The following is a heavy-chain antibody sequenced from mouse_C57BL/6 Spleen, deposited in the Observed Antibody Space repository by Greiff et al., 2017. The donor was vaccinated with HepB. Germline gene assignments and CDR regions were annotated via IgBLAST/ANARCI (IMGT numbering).Heavy chain of an antibody. CDR2: IRSKSSNYAT. V-gene: IGHV10-3*01. Sequence: EVQGVESGGGLVQPKGSLKLSCAASGFTFNTYAMHWVRQAPGKGLEWVARIRSKSSNYATYYADSVKDRFTISRDDSQIMLYLQMNNLKTEDTAMYYCVRDTPDYYGSSYPYYFDYWGQGTTLTVSS. J-gene: IGHJ2*01. CDR1: GFTFNTYA. CDR3: VRDTPDYYGSSYPYYFDY. D-gene: IGHD1-1*01.